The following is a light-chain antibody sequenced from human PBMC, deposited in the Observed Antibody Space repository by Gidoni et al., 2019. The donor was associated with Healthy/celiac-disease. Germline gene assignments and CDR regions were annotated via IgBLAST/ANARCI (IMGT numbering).Light chain of an antibody. V-gene: IGLV2-14*01. Sequence: QSALPQPASVSASPGPSITISCTGTSSDVGGYNYVSWYQQHPGKAPKLMIYDVSNRPSGVSNRFSGSKSGNTASLTISGLQAEDEADYYCSSYTSSSTLYVFGTGTKVTVL. CDR2: DVS. J-gene: IGLJ1*01. CDR1: SSDVGGYNY. CDR3: SSYTSSSTLYV.